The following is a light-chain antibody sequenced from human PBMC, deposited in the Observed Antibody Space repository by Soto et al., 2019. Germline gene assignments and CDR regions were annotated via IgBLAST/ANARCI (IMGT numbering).Light chain of an antibody. CDR3: QRYGSSST. V-gene: IGKV3-20*01. CDR2: GAS. CDR1: QSITTNY. J-gene: IGKJ5*01. Sequence: ESVLTQSPGTLSLSPGEKATLSCRAGQSITTNYLAWYQQRFGQAPRLLIYGASSRAPGIPDRFSGSGSGTDFTLTISRLEPEDFAVYYCQRYGSSSTFGQGTRLE.